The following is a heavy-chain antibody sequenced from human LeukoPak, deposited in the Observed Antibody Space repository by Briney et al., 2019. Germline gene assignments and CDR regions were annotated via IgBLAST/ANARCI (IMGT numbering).Heavy chain of an antibody. Sequence: SETLSLTCTVSGGSISSSSYYWGWIRQPPGKGLEWIGSIHYSGSTNYNPSLKSRVTISVGTSKNQFSLKLSSVTAADTAVYYCARGLWGIDYWGQGTLVTVSS. CDR3: ARGLWGIDY. CDR2: IHYSGST. CDR1: GGSISSSSYY. V-gene: IGHV4-39*07. D-gene: IGHD2-21*01. J-gene: IGHJ4*02.